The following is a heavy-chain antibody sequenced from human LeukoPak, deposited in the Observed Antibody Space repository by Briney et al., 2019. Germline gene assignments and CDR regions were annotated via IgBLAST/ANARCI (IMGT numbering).Heavy chain of an antibody. Sequence: KASQTLSLTCTVSGGSISSGGYYWSWIRQHPGKGLEWIGYIYYSGSTYYNPSLKSRVTISVDTSKSQFSLKLSSVTAADTAVYYCARALRRELEWLLYDYFDYWGQGTLVTVSS. CDR1: GGSISSGGYY. V-gene: IGHV4-31*03. CDR2: IYYSGST. D-gene: IGHD3-3*01. CDR3: ARALRRELEWLLYDYFDY. J-gene: IGHJ4*02.